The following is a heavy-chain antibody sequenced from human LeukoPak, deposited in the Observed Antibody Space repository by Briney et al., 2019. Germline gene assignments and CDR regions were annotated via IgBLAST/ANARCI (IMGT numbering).Heavy chain of an antibody. D-gene: IGHD4-17*01. CDR2: IYNSGIM. J-gene: IGHJ4*02. Sequence: SETLSLTCTVSGGSISTYYWGWTRQPPGQGLEWIGSIYNSGIMYYDPSLKSRVTISVDTSKNQFSLNLISVTAADTAVYYCARHVGRAGDEPYFDYWGQGALVTVSS. CDR1: GGSISTYY. CDR3: ARHVGRAGDEPYFDY. V-gene: IGHV4-39*01.